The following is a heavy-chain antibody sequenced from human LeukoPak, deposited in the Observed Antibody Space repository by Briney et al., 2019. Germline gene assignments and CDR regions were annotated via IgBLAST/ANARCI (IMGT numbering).Heavy chain of an antibody. CDR3: AKDLHDYVWGSYRDAFDI. CDR1: GFTFSSYW. V-gene: IGHV3-30*18. D-gene: IGHD3-16*02. CDR2: ISYDGSNK. J-gene: IGHJ3*02. Sequence: GGSLRLSCAASGFTFSSYWMHWVRQVPGKGLEWVAVISYDGSNKYYADSVKGRFTISRDNSKNTLYLQMNSLRAEDTAVYYCAKDLHDYVWGSYRDAFDIWGQGTMVTVSS.